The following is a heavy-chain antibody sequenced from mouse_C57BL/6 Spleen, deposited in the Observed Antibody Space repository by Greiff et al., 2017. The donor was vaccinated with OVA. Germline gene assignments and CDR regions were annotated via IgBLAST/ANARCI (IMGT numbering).Heavy chain of an antibody. D-gene: IGHD1-1*01. Sequence: EVQLLESGPELVKPGASVKMSCKASGYTFTDYYMHWVKQSPVQSLEWIGYINPNNSVTSYNQKFKGKATLTVNKSSSTAYMELRSLTSEDSAVCCCGRGVYGSSGLAYWGQGTLVTVSA. CDR3: GRGVYGSSGLAY. V-gene: IGHV1-22*01. CDR1: GYTFTDYY. J-gene: IGHJ3*01. CDR2: INPNNSVT.